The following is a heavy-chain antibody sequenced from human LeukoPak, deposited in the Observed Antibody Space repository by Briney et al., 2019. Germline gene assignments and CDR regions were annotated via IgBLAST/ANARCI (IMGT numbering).Heavy chain of an antibody. V-gene: IGHV3-33*01. J-gene: IGHJ4*02. CDR3: AIDRGYSISFLAC. Sequence: RGSLRLSCAASGLTFSSYGMHWVRQAPGKGLEWVAAIWYDGSNKYYADSVKGRFTISRDNSKNTLYLQMNSLRAEDTAVYYCAIDRGYSISFLACWGRGTLATVPS. CDR1: GLTFSSYG. CDR2: IWYDGSNK. D-gene: IGHD6-13*01.